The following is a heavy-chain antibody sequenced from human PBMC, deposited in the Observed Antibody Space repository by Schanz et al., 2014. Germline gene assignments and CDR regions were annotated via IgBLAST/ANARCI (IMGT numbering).Heavy chain of an antibody. J-gene: IGHJ5*02. Sequence: QVLLVQSGAEVKQPGASVKVSCKASGYTFTGYYIHWVRQAPGQGFEWMGWINPLSGATDYAPTFQGRVSMTRDTSISTAYMEVTRLVSSDTAVYYCARRGPNCSNNACYHGWFDPRGQGTLVSVSS. CDR3: ARRGPNCSNNACYHGWFDP. CDR2: INPLSGAT. CDR1: GYTFTGYY. D-gene: IGHD4-4*01. V-gene: IGHV1-2*02.